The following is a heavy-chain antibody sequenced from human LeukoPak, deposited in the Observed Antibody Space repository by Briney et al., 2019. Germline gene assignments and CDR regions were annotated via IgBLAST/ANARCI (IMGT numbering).Heavy chain of an antibody. CDR1: GGSFSGYY. J-gene: IGHJ4*02. Sequence: SETLSLTCAVYGGSFSGYYWSWIRQPPGKGLEWIGEINHSGSTNYNPSLKSRVNISVDTSKNQFSLKLSSVTAADTAVYYCARGIAAAGTVFDYWGQGTLVTVSS. CDR2: INHSGST. CDR3: ARGIAAAGTVFDY. V-gene: IGHV4-34*01. D-gene: IGHD6-13*01.